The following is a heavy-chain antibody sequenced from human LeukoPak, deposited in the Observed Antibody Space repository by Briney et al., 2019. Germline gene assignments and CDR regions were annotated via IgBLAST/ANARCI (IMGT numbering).Heavy chain of an antibody. CDR3: ARLRVRYSPEYYFDY. D-gene: IGHD2-15*01. Sequence: SVKVSCKASGGTFSSYAISWVRQAPGQGLEWMGGITPIFGTANYAQKFQGRVTITADESTSTAYMELSSLRSEDTAVYYCARLRVRYSPEYYFDYWGQGTLVTVSS. CDR2: ITPIFGTA. V-gene: IGHV1-69*13. J-gene: IGHJ4*02. CDR1: GGTFSSYA.